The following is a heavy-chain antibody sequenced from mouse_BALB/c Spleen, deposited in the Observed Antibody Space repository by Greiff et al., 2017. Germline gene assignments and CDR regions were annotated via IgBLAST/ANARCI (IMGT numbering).Heavy chain of an antibody. CDR3: VREGDSSGNGAMDY. D-gene: IGHD3-2*01. CDR2: ISSGGSYT. J-gene: IGHJ4*01. V-gene: IGHV5-6*01. Sequence: EVQLMESGGDLVKPGGSLKLSCAASGFTFTSYGMSWVRQTPDKRLEWVATISSGGSYTYYPDSVKGRFTISRDNAKNTLYLQMSSLKSEDTAMYNCVREGDSSGNGAMDYWGQGTSVTVYS. CDR1: GFTFTSYG.